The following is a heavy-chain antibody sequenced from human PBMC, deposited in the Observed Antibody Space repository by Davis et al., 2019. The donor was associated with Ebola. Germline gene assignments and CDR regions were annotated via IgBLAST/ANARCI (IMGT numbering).Heavy chain of an antibody. CDR3: ARNGYYYAMDV. J-gene: IGHJ6*02. CDR2: ISRDGNDK. CDR1: GFTFSNVW. V-gene: IGHV3-7*03. Sequence: GESLKISCAASGFTFSNVWMTWVRQAPGKGLEWLARISRDGNDKYYVDFVKGRITISRDNAKNSLFLQMNSLGADDTAVYYCARNGYYYAMDVWGQGTTVTVSS.